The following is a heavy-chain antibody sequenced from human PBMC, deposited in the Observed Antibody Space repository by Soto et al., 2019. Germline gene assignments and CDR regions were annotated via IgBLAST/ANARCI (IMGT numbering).Heavy chain of an antibody. V-gene: IGHV3-23*01. CDR3: TKTGNILNGKNWLER. CDR1: VFTFIIYS. J-gene: IGHJ4*02. D-gene: IGHD3-9*01. Sequence: WLSXRLSCSASVFTFIIYSITWVRHAPGKGLEWVSGISVDGRRTYYADSVKGRFNISRDNSENTLYLQMNSLRADDTAVYYCTKTGNILNGKNWLERWGQGTLV. CDR2: ISVDGRRT.